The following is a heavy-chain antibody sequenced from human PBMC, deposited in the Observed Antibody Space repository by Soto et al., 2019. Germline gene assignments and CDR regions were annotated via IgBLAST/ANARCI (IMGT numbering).Heavy chain of an antibody. D-gene: IGHD4-17*01. Sequence: QVQLVQSGAEVKRPGASVKVSGKASGYTFTSYDLNWVRQATGQGLEWIGWMSPNSGNTVYAQKFQGRVTMTTNTAMSTAYMELSSLTSEDTAVYYWARDYGGNSGWFDTWGHGTLVTVSS. CDR2: MSPNSGNT. V-gene: IGHV1-8*01. CDR3: ARDYGGNSGWFDT. CDR1: GYTFTSYD. J-gene: IGHJ5*01.